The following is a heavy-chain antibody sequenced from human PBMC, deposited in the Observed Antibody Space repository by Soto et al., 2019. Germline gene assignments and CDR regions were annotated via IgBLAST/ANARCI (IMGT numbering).Heavy chain of an antibody. CDR1: GFTFSSYW. D-gene: IGHD6-13*01. J-gene: IGHJ4*02. CDR3: ARGTYSSSWYYFDY. V-gene: IGHV3-7*01. Sequence: GGSLRLSCAASGFTFSSYWMSWVRQAPGKGLEWVANIKQDGSEKYYADSVKGRFTISRDNAKNSLYLQMNSLRAEDTAVYYCARGTYSSSWYYFDYWGQGTLVTVSS. CDR2: IKQDGSEK.